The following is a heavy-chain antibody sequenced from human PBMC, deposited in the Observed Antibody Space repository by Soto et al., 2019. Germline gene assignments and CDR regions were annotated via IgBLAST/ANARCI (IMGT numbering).Heavy chain of an antibody. D-gene: IGHD3-22*01. V-gene: IGHV4-59*12. CDR2: IYDNGIT. J-gene: IGHJ4*02. Sequence: VVLQESGPGLVKPSETLALTCSVSGRSITSYYWCWVRQPPGKGLVWIGYIYDNGITSQNPSLKSRVTMSADTSQNQFSLKLTSVTGADTAVYDCARNYDSNGYANEFDSWGQGILVTVTS. CDR1: GRSITSYY. CDR3: ARNYDSNGYANEFDS.